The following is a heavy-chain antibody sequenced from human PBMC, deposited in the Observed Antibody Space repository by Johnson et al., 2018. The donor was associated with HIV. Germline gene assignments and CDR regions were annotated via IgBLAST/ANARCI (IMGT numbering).Heavy chain of an antibody. J-gene: IGHJ3*01. D-gene: IGHD1-20*01. CDR1: GFTCSSYA. V-gene: IGHV3-30*04. CDR3: AKIITGTTYDALDL. Sequence: QVQLVESGGGVVQPGRSLRLSCAASGFTCSSYAMHWVRQAPGKGLEWVAVISYDGSNKYYADSVKGRFTISRDNSENTVYVQMNSLRTEDTGMYYCAKIITGTTYDALDLWGQGTMVTVSS. CDR2: ISYDGSNK.